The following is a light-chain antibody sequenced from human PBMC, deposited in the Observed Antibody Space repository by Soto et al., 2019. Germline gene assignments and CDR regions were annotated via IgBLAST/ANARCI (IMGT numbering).Light chain of an antibody. Sequence: EIVMTHSPATLSVSPGERATLSCRASQSFSSNLAWYQQKPGQAPRLLIYGASTRATGIPARFSGSGSGTEFTLTISSLQSEDFAVYYCQQYNNWPTWTFGQGTKV. V-gene: IGKV3-15*01. J-gene: IGKJ1*01. CDR1: QSFSSN. CDR2: GAS. CDR3: QQYNNWPTWT.